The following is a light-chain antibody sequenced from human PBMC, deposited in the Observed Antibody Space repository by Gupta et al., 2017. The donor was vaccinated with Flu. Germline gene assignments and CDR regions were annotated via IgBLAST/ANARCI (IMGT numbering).Light chain of an antibody. Sequence: QSVLTQPPSASGTPGQSVTISCSGSSSNGEANFVHWYQHPPGAAPRLLLYNNNQRPSGVSDRFSGTKSGSSASLAITGLRSEDEADYFCATGDDRLSGPVFGGGTKVTVL. V-gene: IGLV1-47*01. CDR2: NNN. CDR1: SSNGEANF. J-gene: IGLJ3*02. CDR3: ATGDDRLSGPV.